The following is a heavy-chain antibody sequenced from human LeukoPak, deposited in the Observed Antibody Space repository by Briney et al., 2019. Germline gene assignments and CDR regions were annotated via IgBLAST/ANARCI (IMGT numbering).Heavy chain of an antibody. CDR2: ISYDGSNK. D-gene: IGHD2-2*03. J-gene: IGHJ3*02. CDR3: ARNPDGYCSSTSCNDAFDI. CDR1: GFTFSSYA. Sequence: PGRSLRLSCAASGFTFSSYAMHWVRQAPGKGLEWVAVISYDGSNKYYADSAKARFTISRDNSKNTLYLQMNSLRAEDTAVYYCARNPDGYCSSTSCNDAFDIWGQGTMVTVSS. V-gene: IGHV3-30*04.